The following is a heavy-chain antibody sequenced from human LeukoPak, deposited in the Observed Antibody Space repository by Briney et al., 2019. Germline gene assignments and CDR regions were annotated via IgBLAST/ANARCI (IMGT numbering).Heavy chain of an antibody. J-gene: IGHJ4*02. CDR3: ARAYYYDSSGLYPGGDF. Sequence: ASVKVSCKASGYTFTNYYMYWVRQAPGQGLEWMGIINPGTGSTSYAQKFQGRVTMTRDTSTSTVYMELSRLRSEDTAAYYCARAYYYDSSGLYPGGDFWGQGTLVTVSS. D-gene: IGHD3-22*01. V-gene: IGHV1-46*01. CDR1: GYTFTNYY. CDR2: INPGTGST.